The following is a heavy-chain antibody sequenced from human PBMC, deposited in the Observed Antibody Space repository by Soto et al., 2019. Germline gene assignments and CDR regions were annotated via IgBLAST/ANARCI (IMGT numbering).Heavy chain of an antibody. CDR2: ISYDGSNK. CDR3: ARDRVLYYYYGMDV. V-gene: IGHV3-30-3*01. CDR1: GFTFSSYA. Sequence: QVQLVESGGGVVQPGKSLRLSCVASGFTFSSYAMHWVRQAPGKGLEWVAVISYDGSNKYYADSVKGRFTISRDNSKNTLYLQMNSLRAEDTAVYYCARDRVLYYYYGMDVWGQGTTVTVSS. J-gene: IGHJ6*02.